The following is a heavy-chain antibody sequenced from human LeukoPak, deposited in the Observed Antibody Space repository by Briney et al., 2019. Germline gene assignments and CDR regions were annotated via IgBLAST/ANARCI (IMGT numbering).Heavy chain of an antibody. CDR1: GYTFTSYG. CDR2: ISAYNGNT. D-gene: IGHD4-17*01. V-gene: IGHV1-18*01. Sequence: ASVKVSFKASGYTFTSYGISWVRQAPGQGLEWMGWISAYNGNTNCAQKLQGRVTMTTDTSTSTAYMELSSLRSEDTAVYYCARDPLGVTTSKVYYYYYGMDVWGQGTTVTVSS. J-gene: IGHJ6*02. CDR3: ARDPLGVTTSKVYYYYYGMDV.